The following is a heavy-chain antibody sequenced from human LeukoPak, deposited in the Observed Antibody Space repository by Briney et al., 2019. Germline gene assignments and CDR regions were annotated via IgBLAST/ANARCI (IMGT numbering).Heavy chain of an antibody. CDR3: ARFQWLATYYYYYYGMDV. V-gene: IGHV4-34*01. D-gene: IGHD6-19*01. Sequence: SETLSLTCAVCGGSFSGYYWSWIRQPPGKGLEWIGEINHSGSTNYNPSLKSRVTISVDTSKNQFSLKLSSVTAADTAVYYCARFQWLATYYYYYYGMDVWGQGTTVTVSS. J-gene: IGHJ6*02. CDR1: GGSFSGYY. CDR2: INHSGST.